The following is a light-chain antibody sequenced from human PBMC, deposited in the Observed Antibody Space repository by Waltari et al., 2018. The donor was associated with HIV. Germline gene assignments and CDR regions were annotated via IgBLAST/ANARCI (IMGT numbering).Light chain of an antibody. CDR3: QQFYSSPPT. J-gene: IGKJ4*01. CDR2: WAS. CDR1: KSVLSSSNNQNY. Sequence: DIVMTQSPDSLAVSLGERATIRCKYSKSVLSSSNNQNYLTWYQQKPGQPPKLIMYWASTRKSGVPDRFSGSGSGTDFTLTISSLQAEDVAVYYCQQFYSSPPTFGGGTKVEIK. V-gene: IGKV4-1*01.